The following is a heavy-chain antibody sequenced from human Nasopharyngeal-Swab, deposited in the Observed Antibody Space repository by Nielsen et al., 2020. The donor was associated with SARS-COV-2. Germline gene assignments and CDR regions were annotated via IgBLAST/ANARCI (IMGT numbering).Heavy chain of an antibody. V-gene: IGHV3-7*01. CDR1: GFTFSTFW. CDR2: IKEDGSQK. J-gene: IGHJ4*02. Sequence: GESLKISCAVSGFTFSTFWMTWVRQAPGKGLEWVANIKEDGSQKYYLDSVKGRFTISRDNAKNSLYLQMNSLRAEDTAVYYCARDRGGSYSFLFDYWGQGTLVTVSS. CDR3: ARDRGGSYSFLFDY. D-gene: IGHD1-26*01.